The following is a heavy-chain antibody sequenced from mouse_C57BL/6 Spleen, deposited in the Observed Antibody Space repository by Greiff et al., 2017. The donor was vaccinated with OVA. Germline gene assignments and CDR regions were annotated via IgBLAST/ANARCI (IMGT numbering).Heavy chain of an antibody. CDR1: GYAFTNYL. J-gene: IGHJ2*01. CDR3: ARSTGQGYFDY. V-gene: IGHV1-54*01. CDR2: INPGSGGT. D-gene: IGHD4-1*01. Sequence: VQLQQSGAELVRPGTSVKVSCKASGYAFTNYLIEWVKQRPGQGLEWIGVINPGSGGTNYNEKFKGKATLTADKSSSTAYMQLSSLTSEDAAVYVCARSTGQGYFDYWGQGTTLTVSS.